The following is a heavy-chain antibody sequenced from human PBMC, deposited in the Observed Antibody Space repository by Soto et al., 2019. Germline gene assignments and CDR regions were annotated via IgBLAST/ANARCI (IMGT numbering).Heavy chain of an antibody. D-gene: IGHD6-13*01. CDR3: ARGEQLVHNWFDP. J-gene: IGHJ5*02. CDR2: IYYSGST. Sequence: PSETLSLTCTVSGGSISSGDYYWSWIRQPPGKGLEWIGYIYYSGSTYYNPSLKSRVTISVDTSKNQFSLKLSSVTAADTAVYYCARGEQLVHNWFDPWGQGTLVTVSS. V-gene: IGHV4-30-4*01. CDR1: GGSISSGDYY.